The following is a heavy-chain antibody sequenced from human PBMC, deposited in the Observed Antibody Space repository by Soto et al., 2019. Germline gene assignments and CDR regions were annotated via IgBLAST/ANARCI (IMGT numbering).Heavy chain of an antibody. CDR2: IWYDGSNK. J-gene: IGHJ6*02. CDR3: ARDTSEWLANSIYYYGMDL. CDR1: GFTFSSYG. Sequence: GGSLRLSCAASGFTFSSYGMHWVRQAPGKGLEWVAVIWYDGSNKYYADSVKGRFTISRDNSKNTLYLQMNSLRAEDTAVYYCARDTSEWLANSIYYYGMDLWGQGTTVTVSS. V-gene: IGHV3-33*01. D-gene: IGHD6-19*01.